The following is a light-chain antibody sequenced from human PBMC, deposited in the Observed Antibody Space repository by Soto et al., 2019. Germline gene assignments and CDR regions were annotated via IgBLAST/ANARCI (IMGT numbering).Light chain of an antibody. Sequence: QSALTQPASVSGSPGQSITISCTGTSSDVGGYNYVSWYQQHPGKAPKLMIFEVSNRPSGVSYRFSGSKSGNTASLTISGLQAEDDADYYCSSYTSSSSLYVFGSGTKLTVL. CDR1: SSDVGGYNY. CDR2: EVS. CDR3: SSYTSSSSLYV. J-gene: IGLJ1*01. V-gene: IGLV2-14*01.